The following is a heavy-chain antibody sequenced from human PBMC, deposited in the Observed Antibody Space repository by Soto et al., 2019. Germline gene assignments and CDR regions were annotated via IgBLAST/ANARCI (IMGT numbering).Heavy chain of an antibody. J-gene: IGHJ6*02. V-gene: IGHV1-24*01. D-gene: IGHD3-22*01. CDR2: FDPEDGET. CDR3: ATTTTMTRRGYYYYGMDV. Sequence: ASVKVSCKVSGYTLTELSMHWVRQAPGKGLEWMGGFDPEDGETIYAQKFQGRVTMTEDTSTDTAYMELSSLRSEDTAVYYCATTTTMTRRGYYYYGMDVWGQGTTVTVSS. CDR1: GYTLTELS.